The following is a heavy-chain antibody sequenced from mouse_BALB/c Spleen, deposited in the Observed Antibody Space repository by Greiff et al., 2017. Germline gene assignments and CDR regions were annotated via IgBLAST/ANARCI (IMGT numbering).Heavy chain of an antibody. CDR2: ISTYYGDA. D-gene: IGHD2-14*01. V-gene: IGHV1S137*01. CDR3: ARNPNYRYDEVYFDY. Sequence: VQLQQSGAELVRPGVSVKISCKGSGYTFTDYAMHWVKQSHAKSLEWIGVISTYYGDASYNQKFKGKATMTVDKSSSTAYMELARLTSEDSAIYYCARNPNYRYDEVYFDYWGQGTTLTVSS. J-gene: IGHJ2*01. CDR1: GYTFTDYA.